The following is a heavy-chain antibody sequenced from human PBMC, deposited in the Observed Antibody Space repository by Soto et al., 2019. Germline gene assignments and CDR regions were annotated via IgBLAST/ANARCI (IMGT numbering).Heavy chain of an antibody. CDR2: INHSGST. J-gene: IGHJ5*02. Sequence: QVQLQQWGAGLLKPSETLSLTCAVYGGSFSGYYWSWIRQPPGKGLEWIGEINHSGSTNYNPSLKSRVTISVDTSKNQFSLKLSSVTAADTAVYYCARARWGLRRYSGSLGWFDPWGQGTLVTVSS. V-gene: IGHV4-34*01. CDR3: ARARWGLRRYSGSLGWFDP. CDR1: GGSFSGYY. D-gene: IGHD1-26*01.